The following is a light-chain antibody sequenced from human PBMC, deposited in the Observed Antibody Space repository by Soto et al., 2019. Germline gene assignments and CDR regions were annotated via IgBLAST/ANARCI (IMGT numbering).Light chain of an antibody. CDR2: AAS. V-gene: IGKV1-6*01. J-gene: IGKJ1*01. Sequence: AIQMTQSPSSLSASVGDRVTITCRASQGIRNDLGWYQQKPGKAPKLLIYAASSLQSGVPSRFSGSGSGTDFTLTNSSLQPEDFATYYCLQDYNYPQRTFGQGTKVEIK. CDR1: QGIRND. CDR3: LQDYNYPQRT.